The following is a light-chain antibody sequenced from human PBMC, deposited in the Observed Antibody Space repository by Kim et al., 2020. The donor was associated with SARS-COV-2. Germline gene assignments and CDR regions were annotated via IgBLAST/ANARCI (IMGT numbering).Light chain of an antibody. CDR2: DTS. V-gene: IGKV1-33*01. CDR1: QDITSY. J-gene: IGKJ4*01. CDR3: QQYNSLPLT. Sequence: IQMTQSPSSQSASVGDRVIITCQASQDITSYLNWCQQKPGKPPNLLIYDTSSLETGVPSRFSGSGSGTNFTFTISSLQPEDIATYYCQQYNSLPLTFGGGTKVDIK.